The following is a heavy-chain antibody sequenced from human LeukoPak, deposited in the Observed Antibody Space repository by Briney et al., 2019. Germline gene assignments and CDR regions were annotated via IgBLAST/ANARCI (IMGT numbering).Heavy chain of an antibody. J-gene: IGHJ4*02. CDR1: GFTFRTYG. CDR3: ARELMGATSFDY. Sequence: QTGGSLRLSCEASGFTFRTYGMHWVRQAPGKGLEWVSYISSSGSTIYYADSVKGRFTISRDNAKNSLYLQMNSLRAEDTAVYYCARELMGATSFDYWGQGTLVTVSS. V-gene: IGHV3-48*04. CDR2: ISSSGSTI. D-gene: IGHD1-26*01.